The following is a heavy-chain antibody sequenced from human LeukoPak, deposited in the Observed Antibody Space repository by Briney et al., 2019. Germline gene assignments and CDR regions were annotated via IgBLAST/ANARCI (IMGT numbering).Heavy chain of an antibody. CDR1: GFTVSSNY. Sequence: GGSLRLSCAASGFTVSSNYMSWVRQAPGKGLEWVSVIYSGGSTYYADSVKGRFTISRDNSKNTLYLQMNSLRAEDTAVYYCARGSGVVPAAIIGADWGQGTLVTVSS. CDR3: ARGSGVVPAAIIGAD. D-gene: IGHD2-2*01. CDR2: IYSGGST. V-gene: IGHV3-53*01. J-gene: IGHJ4*02.